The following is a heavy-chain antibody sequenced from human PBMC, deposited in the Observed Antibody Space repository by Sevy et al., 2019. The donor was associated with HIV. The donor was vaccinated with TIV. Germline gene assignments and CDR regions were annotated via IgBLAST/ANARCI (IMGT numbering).Heavy chain of an antibody. J-gene: IGHJ6*02. V-gene: IGHV3-11*01. Sequence: GGSLRLSCVASGFTFSDYYMSWIRQAPGKGLEWLSYISGSDSTIYYADSVKGRFTISRDNSKNSLYLQMNSLRAEDTAVYYCARDHVKDGDLGDYYYYAMDVWGQGTTVTVSS. CDR2: ISGSDSTI. CDR1: GFTFSDYY. CDR3: ARDHVKDGDLGDYYYYAMDV. D-gene: IGHD4-17*01.